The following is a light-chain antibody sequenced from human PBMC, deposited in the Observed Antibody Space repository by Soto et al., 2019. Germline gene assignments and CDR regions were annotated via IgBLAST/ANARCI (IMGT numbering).Light chain of an antibody. CDR1: SSNIGRNT. CDR2: SDD. J-gene: IGLJ1*01. V-gene: IGLV1-44*01. Sequence: QSVLTQPPSASGTPGQRVTISCSGSSSNIGRNTVNWYQQLPGTAPKLLIFSDDQRPSGVPDRFSGSKSGTSASLAISGLQSEDEADYYCSSYTSSSTLFGTGTKVTVL. CDR3: SSYTSSSTL.